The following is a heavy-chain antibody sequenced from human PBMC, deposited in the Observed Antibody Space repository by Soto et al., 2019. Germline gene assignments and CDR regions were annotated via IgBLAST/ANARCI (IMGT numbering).Heavy chain of an antibody. Sequence: GGSLRLSCAASGFTFSSYGMHWVRQAPGKGLEWVAVISYDGSNKYYADSGKGRFTISRDNSKNTLYLQMNSLRAEDTAVYYCAKENYEEYYYGMDVWGQGTTVTVSS. CDR3: AKENYEEYYYGMDV. V-gene: IGHV3-30*18. D-gene: IGHD3-22*01. CDR1: GFTFSSYG. CDR2: ISYDGSNK. J-gene: IGHJ6*02.